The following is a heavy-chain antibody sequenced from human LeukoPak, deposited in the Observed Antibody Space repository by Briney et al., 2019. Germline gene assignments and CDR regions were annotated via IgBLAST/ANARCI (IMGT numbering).Heavy chain of an antibody. CDR2: INPNSGAT. J-gene: IGHJ1*01. Sequence: PGASVKVSCKASGYTFTSYDINWVRQATGQGLEWMGWINPNSGATGHAQKFQGRVTMTRDTSISTSYMEVTGLRSDDSAVYFCARDGYCRGSSCPFQHWGQGTMVTVSS. V-gene: IGHV1-2*02. CDR1: GYTFTSYD. CDR3: ARDGYCRGSSCPFQH. D-gene: IGHD2-2*03.